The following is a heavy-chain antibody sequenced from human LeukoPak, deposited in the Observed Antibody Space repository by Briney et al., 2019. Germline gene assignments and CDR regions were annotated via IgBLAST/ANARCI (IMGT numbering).Heavy chain of an antibody. V-gene: IGHV1-46*01. Sequence: ASVKVSCKASGYTFTSYYMHWVRQAPGQGLEWMGIINPSGGSTSYAQKFQGRVTMTRNTSISTAYMELSSLRSEDTAVYYCASGRHYYYYGMDVWGQGTTVTVSS. CDR2: INPSGGST. CDR3: ASGRHYYYYGMDV. J-gene: IGHJ6*02. CDR1: GYTFTSYY.